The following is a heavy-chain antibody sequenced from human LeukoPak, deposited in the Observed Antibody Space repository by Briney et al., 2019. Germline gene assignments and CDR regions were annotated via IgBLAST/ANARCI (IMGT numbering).Heavy chain of an antibody. D-gene: IGHD1-14*01. J-gene: IGHJ6*03. CDR3: ARSSGRSPNREYMDV. V-gene: IGHV1-18*01. Sequence: ASVKVSCKTSGYTFTSYGINWVRQAPGQGLEWVGWTSAYKGNTNYAQKLQGRVTMTTDTSTSTVYMELSSLRSEDTAVYYCARSSGRSPNREYMDVWGKGTTVTVSS. CDR1: GYTFTSYG. CDR2: TSAYKGNT.